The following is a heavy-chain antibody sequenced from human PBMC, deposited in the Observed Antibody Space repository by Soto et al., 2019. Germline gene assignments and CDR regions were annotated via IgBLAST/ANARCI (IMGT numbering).Heavy chain of an antibody. CDR2: IYYSGST. J-gene: IGHJ6*02. V-gene: IGHV4-61*01. Sequence: PSETLSLTCTVSGGSVSSGSYYWSWIRQPPGKGLEWIGYIYYSGSTNYNPSLKSRVTISVDTSKNQFSLKLSSVTAADTAVYYCARDCKIAAARPYYYYGMDVWGQGTTVTVSS. D-gene: IGHD6-13*01. CDR3: ARDCKIAAARPYYYYGMDV. CDR1: GGSVSSGSYY.